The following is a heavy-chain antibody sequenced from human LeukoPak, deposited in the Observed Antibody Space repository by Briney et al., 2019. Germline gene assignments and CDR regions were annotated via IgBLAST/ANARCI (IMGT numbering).Heavy chain of an antibody. D-gene: IGHD2-15*01. Sequence: PSETLSLTCAVYGGSFSGYYWSWIRQPPGKGLEWIGEINHSGSTNYNPSLKSRVTISVDTSKNQFSLKLSSVTAADTAVYYCARAPHGGLLNARYSNYFDYWGQGTLVTVSS. CDR2: INHSGST. CDR1: GGSFSGYY. CDR3: ARAPHGGLLNARYSNYFDY. V-gene: IGHV4-34*01. J-gene: IGHJ4*02.